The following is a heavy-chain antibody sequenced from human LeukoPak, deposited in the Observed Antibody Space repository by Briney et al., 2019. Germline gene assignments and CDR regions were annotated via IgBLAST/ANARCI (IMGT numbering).Heavy chain of an antibody. J-gene: IGHJ2*01. CDR2: IIPILGIA. V-gene: IGHV1-69*04. CDR3: ARGPGYDSSGYYSRGYFDL. D-gene: IGHD3-22*01. CDR1: GGTFSSYA. Sequence: GASVKVSCKASGGTFSSYAISWVRQAPGQGLEWMGRIIPILGIANYAQKFQGRVTITADKSTSTAYMELSSLRSEDTAVYYCARGPGYDSSGYYSRGYFDLWGRGTLVTVSS.